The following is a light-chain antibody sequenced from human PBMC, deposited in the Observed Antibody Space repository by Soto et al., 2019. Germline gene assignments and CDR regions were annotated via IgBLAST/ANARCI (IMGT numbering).Light chain of an antibody. Sequence: DIQMTQSPSTLSASVGDRVTITCRASQSIRNWLAWYQDKPGKAPKLLIYGASSLESGVPSRFSGSGSATEFTLTIGVLQPDDFATYSCQHYNAFPWPFGQGTKVEIK. CDR3: QHYNAFPWP. V-gene: IGKV1-5*01. CDR2: GAS. CDR1: QSIRNW. J-gene: IGKJ1*01.